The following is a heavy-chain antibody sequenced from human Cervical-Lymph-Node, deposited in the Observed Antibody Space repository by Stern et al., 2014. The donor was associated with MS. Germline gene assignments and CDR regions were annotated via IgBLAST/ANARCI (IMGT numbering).Heavy chain of an antibody. CDR3: ARDHGNRGVDF. Sequence: QVQLVQSGVEVKKPGASVKVSCKASGYTFKSFGVNWVRQAPGQGLEWMGWINPYNDNTYYTQRFEGRVTMTADTSTSTAYMELRSLRLDDTGMYYCARDHGNRGVDFWGQGTLVTVSS. J-gene: IGHJ4*02. V-gene: IGHV1-18*01. CDR2: INPYNDNT. CDR1: GYTFKSFG. D-gene: IGHD3-10*01.